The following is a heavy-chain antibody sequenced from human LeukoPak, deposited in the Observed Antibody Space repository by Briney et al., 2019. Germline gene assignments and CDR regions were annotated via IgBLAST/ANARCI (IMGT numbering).Heavy chain of an antibody. D-gene: IGHD6-19*01. CDR2: IYYSGST. J-gene: IGHJ5*02. CDR1: GGSISSSSYY. V-gene: IGHV4-39*07. CDR3: ARAVGSGWWIYWFDP. Sequence: SETLSLTCTVSGGSISSSSYYWGWIRQPPGKGLEWIGSIYYSGSTYYNPSLKSRVTISVDTSKNQFSLKLSSVTAADTAVYYCARAVGSGWWIYWFDPWGQGTLVTVSS.